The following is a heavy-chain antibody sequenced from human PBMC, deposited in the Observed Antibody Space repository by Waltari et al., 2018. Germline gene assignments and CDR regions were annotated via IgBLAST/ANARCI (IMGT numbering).Heavy chain of an antibody. CDR1: GGSISSSSYY. Sequence: QLQLQESGPGLVKPSETLSLTCTVSGGSISSSSYYWGWIRKPPGKGLEWIGSIYYSGSTYYNPSLKSRVTISVDTSKNQFSLKLSSVTAADTAVYYCARPWAYSGSYYGPFDYWGQGTLVTVSS. V-gene: IGHV4-39*01. CDR3: ARPWAYSGSYYGPFDY. CDR2: IYYSGST. D-gene: IGHD1-26*01. J-gene: IGHJ4*02.